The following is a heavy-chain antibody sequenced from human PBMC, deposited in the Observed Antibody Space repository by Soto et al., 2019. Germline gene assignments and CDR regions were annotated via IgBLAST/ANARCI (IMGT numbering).Heavy chain of an antibody. J-gene: IGHJ3*02. V-gene: IGHV4-4*07. D-gene: IGHD5-18*01. CDR1: GGSISSYY. CDR2: IYTSGST. Sequence: SETLSLTCTVSGGSISSYYWSWIRQPAGKGLEWIGRIYTSGSTNYNPSLKSRVTMSVDTSKNQFSLKLSSVTAADTAVYYCARHNRKLWPGSAFDIWGQGTMVTVSS. CDR3: ARHNRKLWPGSAFDI.